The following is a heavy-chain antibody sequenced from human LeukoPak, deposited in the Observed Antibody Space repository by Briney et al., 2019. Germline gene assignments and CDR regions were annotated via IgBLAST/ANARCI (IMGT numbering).Heavy chain of an antibody. Sequence: SETLSLTCAVYGGSFSGYYRSWIRQPPGKGLEWIGEINHSGSTNYNPSLKSRVTISVDTSKNQLSLKLSSVTAADTAVYYGTAGTNWFDPWGQGTLVTVSS. CDR1: GGSFSGYY. D-gene: IGHD6-13*01. V-gene: IGHV4-34*01. J-gene: IGHJ5*02. CDR3: TAGTNWFDP. CDR2: INHSGST.